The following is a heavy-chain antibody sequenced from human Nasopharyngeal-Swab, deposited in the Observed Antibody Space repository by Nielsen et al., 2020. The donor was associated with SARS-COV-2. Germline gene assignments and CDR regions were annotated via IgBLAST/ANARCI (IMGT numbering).Heavy chain of an antibody. Sequence: GGSLRLSCAASGFTFSSYGMHWVRQAPGKGLEWVAVISYDGSNKYYADSVKGQFTISRDNSKNTMYLQMNSLRAEDTAVYYCAKDGPRYCSGGSCYFDYWGQGTLVTVSS. D-gene: IGHD2-15*01. J-gene: IGHJ4*02. CDR1: GFTFSSYG. CDR2: ISYDGSNK. CDR3: AKDGPRYCSGGSCYFDY. V-gene: IGHV3-30*18.